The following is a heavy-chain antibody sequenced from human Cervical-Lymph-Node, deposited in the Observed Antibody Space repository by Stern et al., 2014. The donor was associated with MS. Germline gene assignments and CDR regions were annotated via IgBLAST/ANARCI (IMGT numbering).Heavy chain of an antibody. D-gene: IGHD1-26*01. CDR3: VRDQSWSYDF. J-gene: IGHJ4*02. CDR1: GFSFSDYF. CDR2: IRHKARSYTT. Sequence: EVQLVESGGDLVPPGGSLRLSCAASGFSFSDYFIDWVRQAPGKRLGWVGRIRHKARSYTTDYAASVKGRFTISRDDSQMSVYLQMNSLRTEDTAVYYCVRDQSWSYDFWGRGTLVTVSS. V-gene: IGHV3-72*01.